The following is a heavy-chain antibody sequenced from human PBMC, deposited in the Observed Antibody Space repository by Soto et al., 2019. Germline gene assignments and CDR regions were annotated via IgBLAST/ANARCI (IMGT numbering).Heavy chain of an antibody. J-gene: IGHJ6*02. Sequence: ALRLSCLASGITFVAHRFRWFRQTPSKGLECVALAWYDDKTFYAGSVRGRFIISRDTSTNTLFLEMKSLRVEDTAVYFGARVPNNNDRRLDVWGQGTAVTVSS. D-gene: IGHD2-8*01. CDR2: AWYDDKT. CDR3: ARVPNNNDRRLDV. CDR1: GITFVAHR. V-gene: IGHV3-33*02.